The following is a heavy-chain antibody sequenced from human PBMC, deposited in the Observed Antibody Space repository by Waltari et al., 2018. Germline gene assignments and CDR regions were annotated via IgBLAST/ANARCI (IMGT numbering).Heavy chain of an antibody. CDR3: VRPGSSVGWYYFDY. V-gene: IGHV4-39*01. D-gene: IGHD6-19*01. CDR1: GDSISGSNYY. Sequence: QLQLQESGPGLVKPSETLSLTCTVSGDSISGSNYYWGWIRQPPGQGLEWIGSISYSGTTYCNPHLKSRVTMSVDTSKNQFSLSLSSVTAADTAVFYCVRPGSSVGWYYFDYWGQGTLVTVSS. CDR2: ISYSGTT. J-gene: IGHJ4*02.